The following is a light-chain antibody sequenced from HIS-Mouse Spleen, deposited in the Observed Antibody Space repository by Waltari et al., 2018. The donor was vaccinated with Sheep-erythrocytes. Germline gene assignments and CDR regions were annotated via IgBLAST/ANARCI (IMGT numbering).Light chain of an antibody. Sequence: QSALTQPASVSGSPGQSITISCTGPSSDVAGYNYVSWYQQNPGKAPKLMIYDVSNRPSGVSNRFSGSKSGNTASLTISGLQAEDEADYYCSSYTSSSTWVFGGGTKLTVL. CDR2: DVS. CDR3: SSYTSSSTWV. J-gene: IGLJ3*02. V-gene: IGLV2-14*03. CDR1: SSDVAGYNY.